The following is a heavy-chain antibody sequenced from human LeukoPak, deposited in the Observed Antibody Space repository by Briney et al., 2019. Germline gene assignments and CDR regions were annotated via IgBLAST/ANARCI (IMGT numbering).Heavy chain of an antibody. Sequence: GRSLRLSCAASGFTFSSYAMHWVRQAPGKGLEWVAVISYDGSNKYYADSVKGRFTISRDNSKNTLYLQMNSLRAEDTAVYYCARLYCSSTSCYFNFDYWGQGTLVTVSS. V-gene: IGHV3-30-3*01. CDR3: ARLYCSSTSCYFNFDY. CDR2: ISYDGSNK. CDR1: GFTFSSYA. J-gene: IGHJ4*02. D-gene: IGHD2-2*01.